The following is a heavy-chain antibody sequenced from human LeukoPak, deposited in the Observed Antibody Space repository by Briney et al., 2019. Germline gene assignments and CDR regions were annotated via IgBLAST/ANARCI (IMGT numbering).Heavy chain of an antibody. CDR3: ARASMTSGYYYGMDV. Sequence: GRSLRLSCAASGFTFDDYAMHWVRQAPGKGLKWVSYISSSGSTIYYADSVKGRFTISRDNAKNSLYLQMNSLRAEDMAVYYCARASMTSGYYYGMDVWGQGTTVTVSS. V-gene: IGHV3-11*01. D-gene: IGHD3-10*01. CDR2: ISSSGSTI. J-gene: IGHJ6*02. CDR1: GFTFDDYA.